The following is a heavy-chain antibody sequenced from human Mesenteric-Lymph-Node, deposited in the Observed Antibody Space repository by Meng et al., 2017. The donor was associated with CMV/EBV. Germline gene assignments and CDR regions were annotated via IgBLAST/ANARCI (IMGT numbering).Heavy chain of an antibody. J-gene: IGHJ6*02. CDR3: AKQVVRGTYDMDV. Sequence: GGSLRLSCEASGFAFSNYEMKWVRQAPGKGLEWLSYINRDGDFVQYADSVRGRFTVSRDNSKNTLYLQMNSLRAEDTAVYYCAKQVVRGTYDMDVWGQGTTVTVSS. CDR2: INRDGDFV. D-gene: IGHD3-10*01. V-gene: IGHV3-48*03. CDR1: GFAFSNYE.